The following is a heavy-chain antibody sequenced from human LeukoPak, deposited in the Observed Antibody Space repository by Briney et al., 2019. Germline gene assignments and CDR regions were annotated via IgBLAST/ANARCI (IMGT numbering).Heavy chain of an antibody. CDR3: ARAITMVRGVIISYYFDY. D-gene: IGHD3-10*01. V-gene: IGHV4-30-2*01. CDR1: GGSINTSDYY. Sequence: PSQTLSLTFTVSGGSINTSDYYWSWIRQPPGKGLEWIGYIYHSGSTYYNPSLKSRVTISVDRSKNQFSLKLSSVTAADTAVYYCARAITMVRGVIISYYFDYWGQGTLVTVSS. J-gene: IGHJ4*02. CDR2: IYHSGST.